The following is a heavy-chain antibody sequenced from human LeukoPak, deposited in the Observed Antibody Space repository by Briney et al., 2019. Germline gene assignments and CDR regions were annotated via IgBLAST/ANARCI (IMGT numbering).Heavy chain of an antibody. CDR3: ARVDYYDSSGYLYYYGMDV. CDR2: IYYSGST. Sequence: SETLSLTCTVSGGSVSSGSYYWSWIRQPPGKGLEWIGYIYYSGSTNYNPSLKSRVTISVDTSKNQFSLKLSSVTAADTAVYYCARVDYYDSSGYLYYYGMDVWGQGTTVTVSS. D-gene: IGHD3-22*01. J-gene: IGHJ6*02. V-gene: IGHV4-61*01. CDR1: GGSVSSGSYY.